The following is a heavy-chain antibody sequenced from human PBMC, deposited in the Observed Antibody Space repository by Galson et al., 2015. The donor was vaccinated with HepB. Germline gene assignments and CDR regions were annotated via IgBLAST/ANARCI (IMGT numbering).Heavy chain of an antibody. Sequence: LRLSCAASGFTFSSYSMNWVRQAPGKGLEWVSSISSSSSYIYYADSVKGRFTISRDNAKNSLYLQMNSLRAEDTAVYYCARVVGYISSAFDIWGQGTMVTVSS. CDR2: ISSSSSYI. J-gene: IGHJ3*02. CDR3: ARVVGYISSAFDI. D-gene: IGHD5-24*01. V-gene: IGHV3-21*01. CDR1: GFTFSSYS.